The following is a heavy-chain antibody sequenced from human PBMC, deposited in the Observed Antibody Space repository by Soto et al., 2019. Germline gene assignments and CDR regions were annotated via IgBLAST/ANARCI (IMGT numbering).Heavy chain of an antibody. CDR2: ISSSSSTI. V-gene: IGHV3-48*01. CDR1: GFTFSSYS. J-gene: IGHJ2*01. Sequence: VQLVESGGGLVQPGGSLRLSCAASGFTFSSYSMNWVRQAPGKGLEWVSYISSSSSTIYYADSVKGRFTISRDNAKNSLYRQMNSLRAEDRAVYYCARDSFGYFDLWGRGTLVTVPS. CDR3: ARDSFGYFDL.